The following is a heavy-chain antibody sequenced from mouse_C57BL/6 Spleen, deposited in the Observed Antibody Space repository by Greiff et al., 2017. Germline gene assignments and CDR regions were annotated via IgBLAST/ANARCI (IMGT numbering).Heavy chain of an antibody. CDR1: GYTFTDYN. D-gene: IGHD1-1*01. CDR2: INPNNGGT. V-gene: IGHV1-18*01. J-gene: IGHJ4*01. CDR3: ASNSYGSNAMDY. Sequence: EVQLQQSGPELVKPGASVKIPCKASGYTFTDYNMDWVKQSHGKSLEWIGDINPNNGGTIYNQKFKGKATLTVDKSSSTAYMELRSLTSEDTAVYYCASNSYGSNAMDYWGQGTSVTVSS.